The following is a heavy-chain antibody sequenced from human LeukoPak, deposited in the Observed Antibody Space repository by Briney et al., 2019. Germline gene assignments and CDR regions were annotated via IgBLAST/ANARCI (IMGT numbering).Heavy chain of an antibody. CDR2: IYRSGDT. CDR3: AGPSRGVRFDS. CDR1: GGSVTSTTYY. Sequence: SETLSLTCTVSGGSVTSTTYYWGWIRQPPGKGLEWIGSIYRSGDTYYNPSLNSRVTISINTSKNQFSLRLSSVTAADTAVYYCAGPSRGVRFDSWGQGTLVIVSS. J-gene: IGHJ5*01. D-gene: IGHD3-10*01. V-gene: IGHV4-39*01.